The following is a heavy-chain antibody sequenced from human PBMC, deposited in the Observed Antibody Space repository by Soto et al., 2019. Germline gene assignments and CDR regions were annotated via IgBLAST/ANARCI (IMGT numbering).Heavy chain of an antibody. CDR3: STHVSWILSY. J-gene: IGHJ4*02. V-gene: IGHV3-15*07. Sequence: EVQLVESGGGLVKPGGSLRLSCATSGFTFNNAWMNWVRQAPGKGLEWVGRIKSKTDGGTTDYAAPVKGRFTISRDDSEGTVYLQMNSVKTEDTAVYYCSTHVSWILSYWGQGTLVTVSS. CDR2: IKSKTDGGTT. D-gene: IGHD3-16*02. CDR1: GFTFNNAW.